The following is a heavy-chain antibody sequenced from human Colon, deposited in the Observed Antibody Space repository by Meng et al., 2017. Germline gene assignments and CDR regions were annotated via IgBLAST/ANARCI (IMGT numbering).Heavy chain of an antibody. V-gene: IGHV4-39*02. CDR1: GASISSDGNY. Sequence: QVQLQESGPGLVKPSQTLSLTCTVSGASISSDGNYWTWIRQHPGKGLEWLGRIYSGGSTDYNPSLKGRATISGDRSKKHVSLKLNSVTAADTAVYYCARLDPYSNYFDSWGQGTLVTVSS. CDR2: IYSGGST. D-gene: IGHD4-11*01. J-gene: IGHJ4*02. CDR3: ARLDPYSNYFDS.